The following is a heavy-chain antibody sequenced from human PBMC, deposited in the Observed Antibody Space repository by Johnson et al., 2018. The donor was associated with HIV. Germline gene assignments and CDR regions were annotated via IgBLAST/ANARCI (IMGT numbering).Heavy chain of an antibody. V-gene: IGHV3-33*08. Sequence: QVHLVESGGGLVQPGRSLRLSCAASGFTFSSYGMHWVRKAPGKGLEWVAFIRFDGSSKYYGDSVKGRFSISRDNSKNTLYPQMHSRRAEDTAVYYCARGEGDYGDNDAFDIWGQGTMVTVSS. J-gene: IGHJ3*02. CDR1: GFTFSSYG. CDR2: IRFDGSSK. D-gene: IGHD4-17*01. CDR3: ARGEGDYGDNDAFDI.